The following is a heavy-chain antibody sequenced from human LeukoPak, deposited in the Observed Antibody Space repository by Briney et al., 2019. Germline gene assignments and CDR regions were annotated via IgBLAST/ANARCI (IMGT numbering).Heavy chain of an antibody. D-gene: IGHD6-19*01. V-gene: IGHV3-15*01. CDR2: IKSKTDGGTT. CDR3: ATDHEQWLVPHSY. CDR1: GFTFSIAW. Sequence: PGGSLRFSCAASGFTFSIAWRAWVRQGPGKGLEGGGRIKSKTDGGTTDYAATVKGTFTTSRDDSTNTLYLQMNSLNTADTAVYYCATDHEQWLVPHSYWGQGTLVTVSS. J-gene: IGHJ4*02.